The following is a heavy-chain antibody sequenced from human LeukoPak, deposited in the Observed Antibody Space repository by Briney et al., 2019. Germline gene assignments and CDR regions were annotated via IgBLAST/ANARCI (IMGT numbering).Heavy chain of an antibody. CDR3: ARHSGRPGYADAFDI. V-gene: IGHV5-10-1*01. J-gene: IGHJ3*02. D-gene: IGHD6-6*01. Sequence: GESLKISCKGSGYSFTSYWISWVRQMPGKGQEWMGRIDPSDSYTNYSPSFQGHVTISADKSISTAYLQWSSLKASDTAMYYCARHSGRPGYADAFDIWGQGTMVTVSS. CDR2: IDPSDSYT. CDR1: GYSFTSYW.